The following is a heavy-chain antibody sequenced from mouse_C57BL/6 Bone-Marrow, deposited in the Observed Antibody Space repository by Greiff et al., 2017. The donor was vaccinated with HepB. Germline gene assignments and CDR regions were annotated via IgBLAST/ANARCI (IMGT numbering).Heavy chain of an antibody. CDR2: IFPGSGST. CDR1: GYTFTDYY. D-gene: IGHD1-1*01. J-gene: IGHJ2*01. Sequence: QVQLKESGPELVKPGASVKISCKASGYTFTDYYINWVQQRPGQGLEWIGWIFPGSGSTYYNEKFKGKATLTVDKSSSTAYMLLSSLTSEDSAVYFWAREGYYYGSSVYWGQGTTLTVSS. V-gene: IGHV1-75*01. CDR3: AREGYYYGSSVY.